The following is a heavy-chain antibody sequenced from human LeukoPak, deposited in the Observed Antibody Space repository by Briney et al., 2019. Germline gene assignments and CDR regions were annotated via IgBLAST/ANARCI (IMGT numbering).Heavy chain of an antibody. CDR3: ARVRRYYDSSGYPSRLFDY. Sequence: SETLSLTCTVSGDSFTSVTDYWAWIRQPPGKGLEWIATADYSGGTYYNPSLESRVAISADMSKNQISLQLTSVTGADTAVYYCARVRRYYDSSGYPSRLFDYWGQGTLVTVSS. V-gene: IGHV4-39*07. CDR1: GDSFTSVTDY. J-gene: IGHJ4*02. D-gene: IGHD3-22*01. CDR2: ADYSGGT.